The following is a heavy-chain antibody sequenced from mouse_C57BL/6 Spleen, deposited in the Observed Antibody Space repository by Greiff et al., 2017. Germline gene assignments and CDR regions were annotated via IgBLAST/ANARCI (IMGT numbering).Heavy chain of an antibody. V-gene: IGHV1-19*01. J-gene: IGHJ3*01. CDR3: VLDSSGYESFAY. CDR2: INPYNGGT. CDR1: GYTFTDYY. D-gene: IGHD3-2*02. Sequence: EVQLQQSGPVLVKPGASVKMSCKASGYTFTDYYMNWVKQSHGKSLEWIGVINPYNGGTSYNQKFKGKATLTVDKSSSTAYMELNSLTSEDSAVYYCVLDSSGYESFAYWGQGTLVTVSA.